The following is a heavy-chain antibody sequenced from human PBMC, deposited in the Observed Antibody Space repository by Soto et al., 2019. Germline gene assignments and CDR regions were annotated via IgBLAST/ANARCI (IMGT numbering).Heavy chain of an antibody. J-gene: IGHJ6*03. CDR2: MNPNSGNT. CDR3: ARAIRGYSGYDDYYYYMDV. V-gene: IGHV1-8*01. D-gene: IGHD5-12*01. Sequence: QVQLVQSGAEVKKPGASVKVSCKASGYTFTSYDINWVRQATGQGLEWMGWMNPNSGNTGYAQKFQGRVTMTRHTSISTAYMELSSLRSEDTAVYYCARAIRGYSGYDDYYYYMDVWGKGTTVTVSS. CDR1: GYTFTSYD.